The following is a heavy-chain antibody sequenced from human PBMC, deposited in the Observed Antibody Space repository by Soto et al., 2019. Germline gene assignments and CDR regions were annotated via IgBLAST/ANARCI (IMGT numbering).Heavy chain of an antibody. J-gene: IGHJ5*02. V-gene: IGHV1-69*13. CDR3: ARVWLQGNWFDP. CDR2: IIPIFGTA. Sequence: SVKVSCKASGGTFSSYAISWVRQAPGQGLEWMGGIIPIFGTANYAQKFQGRVTITADESTSTAYMGLSSLRSEDTAVYYCARVWLQGNWFDPWGQGTLVTVSS. D-gene: IGHD3-10*01. CDR1: GGTFSSYA.